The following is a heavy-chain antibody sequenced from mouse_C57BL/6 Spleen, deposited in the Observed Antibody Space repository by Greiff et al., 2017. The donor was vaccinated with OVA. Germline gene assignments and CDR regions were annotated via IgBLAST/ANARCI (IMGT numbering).Heavy chain of an antibody. CDR1: GFTFSDYG. CDR2: ISSGSSTI. Sequence: EVKLMESGGGLVKPGGSLKLSCAASGFTFSDYGMHWVRQAPEKGLEWVAYISSGSSTIYYADTVKGRFTISRDNAKNTLFLQMTSLRSEYTAMYYCATKDYYGSSYDAMDYWGQGTSVTVSS. J-gene: IGHJ4*01. V-gene: IGHV5-17*01. CDR3: ATKDYYGSSYDAMDY. D-gene: IGHD1-1*01.